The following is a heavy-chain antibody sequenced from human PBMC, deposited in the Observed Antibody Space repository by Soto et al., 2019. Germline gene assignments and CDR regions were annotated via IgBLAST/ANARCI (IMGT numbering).Heavy chain of an antibody. V-gene: IGHV3-23*01. Sequence: GGSLRLSCAASGFTFNTYAVTWVRQAPGKGLEWVSRISDSGDSTNYAESVKGRFTISRHNSKNTLYLQMNSLRAEDTAVYYCARWARGYSGLMAVWGKGTTVTVSS. CDR2: ISDSGDST. J-gene: IGHJ6*03. CDR3: ARWARGYSGLMAV. D-gene: IGHD5-12*01. CDR1: GFTFNTYA.